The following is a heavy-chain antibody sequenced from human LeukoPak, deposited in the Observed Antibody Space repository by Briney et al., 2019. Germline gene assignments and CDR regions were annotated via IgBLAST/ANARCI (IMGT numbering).Heavy chain of an antibody. CDR2: IKQDGSEK. J-gene: IGHJ3*02. Sequence: QAGGSLRLSCAASRFTFNNYWMSWVRQAPGKGLEWVANIKQDGSEKYYVDSVKGRFTISRDNAKNSLYLQMNSLRAEDTAVYYCARERAWHDAFDIWGQGTSVTVSS. V-gene: IGHV3-7*01. CDR3: ARERAWHDAFDI. CDR1: RFTFNNYW.